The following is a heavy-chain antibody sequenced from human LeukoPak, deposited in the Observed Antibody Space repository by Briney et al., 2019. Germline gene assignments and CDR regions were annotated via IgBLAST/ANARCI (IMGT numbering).Heavy chain of an antibody. D-gene: IGHD3-3*01. V-gene: IGHV1-18*01. Sequence: ASVKVSCKASGYTFTSYGISWVRQAPGQGLEWMGWISAYNGNTNYAQKLQGRVTMTTDTSTSTAYMGLRSLRSDDTAVYYCARAYCDFWSGYYTGGPFDYWGQGTLVTVSS. J-gene: IGHJ4*02. CDR1: GYTFTSYG. CDR3: ARAYCDFWSGYYTGGPFDY. CDR2: ISAYNGNT.